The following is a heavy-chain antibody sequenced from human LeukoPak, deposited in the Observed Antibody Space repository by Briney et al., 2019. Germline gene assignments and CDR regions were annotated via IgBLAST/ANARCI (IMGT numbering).Heavy chain of an antibody. V-gene: IGHV3-23*01. D-gene: IGHD6-13*01. Sequence: GGSLRLSCAASGFTFSSYAMSWVRQAPGKGLEWVSAISGSGGSTYYADSVKGRFTISRDNSKNTLYLQMNSLRAEDTAVYYCAKDEQQLVHTEYFQHWGQGTLVTVSS. CDR3: AKDEQQLVHTEYFQH. J-gene: IGHJ1*01. CDR1: GFTFSSYA. CDR2: ISGSGGST.